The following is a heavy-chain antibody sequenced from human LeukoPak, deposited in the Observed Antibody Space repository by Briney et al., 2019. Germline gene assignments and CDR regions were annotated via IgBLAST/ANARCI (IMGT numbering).Heavy chain of an antibody. V-gene: IGHV1-69*13. D-gene: IGHD3-9*01. CDR3: ARELLPYYDILTGYYLSAFDI. J-gene: IGHJ3*02. CDR2: IIPIFGTA. CDR1: GGTFSSYA. Sequence: ASVKVSCKASGGTFSSYAISWVRQAPGQGLEWMGGIIPIFGTANYAQKFQGRVTITADESTRTAYMELSSLRSEDTAVYYCARELLPYYDILTGYYLSAFDIWGQGTMVTVSS.